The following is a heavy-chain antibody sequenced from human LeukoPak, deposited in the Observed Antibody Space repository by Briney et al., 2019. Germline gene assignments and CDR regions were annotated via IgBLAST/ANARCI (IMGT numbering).Heavy chain of an antibody. J-gene: IGHJ4*02. CDR3: VRGSTLRHYQY. CDR1: GVSISSSTYY. D-gene: IGHD3-16*01. Sequence: SETLSLTCTVSGVSISSSTYYWGWIRRPPGKGLEWIGSIYYSGSTYYNPSLKSRVTVSVDTSKNQFSLKLSSVTAADTAVYYCVRGSTLRHYQYWGQGTLVTVSS. V-gene: IGHV4-39*01. CDR2: IYYSGST.